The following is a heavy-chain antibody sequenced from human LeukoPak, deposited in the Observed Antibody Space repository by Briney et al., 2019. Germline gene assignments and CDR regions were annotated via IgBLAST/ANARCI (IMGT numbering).Heavy chain of an antibody. CDR2: IYYSGST. J-gene: IGHJ5*02. CDR3: ASLGFRMWFDP. V-gene: IGHV4-39*01. Sequence: SETLSLTCTVSGGSISSSSYYWGWIRQPPGKGLEWIGSIYYSGSTYYNPSLKSRVTISVDTSKNQFSLKLSSVTAADTAVYYCASLGFRMWFDPWGQGTLVTVSS. D-gene: IGHD3-10*01. CDR1: GGSISSSSYY.